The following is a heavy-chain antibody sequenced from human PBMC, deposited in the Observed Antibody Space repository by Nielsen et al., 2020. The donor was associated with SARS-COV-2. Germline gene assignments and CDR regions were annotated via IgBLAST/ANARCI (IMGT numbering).Heavy chain of an antibody. D-gene: IGHD3-10*01. CDR3: ARSPSMVQGHFDF. V-gene: IGHV4-39*01. J-gene: IGHJ4*02. Sequence: SETLSLTCTVSGGSISRSTYYWGWIRQPTGKGLEWIGNVFYSGSTYYNPSLKSRVTISVDTSKNEFSLKMNSVTAADTAVYYCARSPSMVQGHFDFWGQGALVTVSS. CDR1: GGSISRSTYY. CDR2: VFYSGST.